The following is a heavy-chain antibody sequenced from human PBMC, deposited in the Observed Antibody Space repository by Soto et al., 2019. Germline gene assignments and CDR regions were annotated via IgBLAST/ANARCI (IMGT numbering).Heavy chain of an antibody. CDR1: GFTFSNAW. D-gene: IGHD5-12*01. Sequence: GGSLRLSCAASGFTFSNAWMSWVRQAPGKGLEWVGRIKSKTDGGTTDYAAPVKGRFTMSRDDSKNTLYLQMNSLKTEDTAMYYCTTPDIVLTRQREDRASIAFDFWGQGTMVTVSS. J-gene: IGHJ3*01. CDR3: TTPDIVLTRQREDRASIAFDF. V-gene: IGHV3-15*01. CDR2: IKSKTDGGTT.